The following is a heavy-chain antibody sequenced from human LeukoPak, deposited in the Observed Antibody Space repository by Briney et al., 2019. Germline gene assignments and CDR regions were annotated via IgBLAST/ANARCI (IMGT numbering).Heavy chain of an antibody. J-gene: IGHJ4*02. V-gene: IGHV1-18*01. D-gene: IGHD1-1*01. Sequence: ASVKVSCKASGYTFTSYGISWVRQAPGQGLEWMGWISAYNGNTNYAQKLQGRVTMTTDTSTSTAYMELRSLRSDDTAVYYRARVPLMNWNHDYWGQGTLVTVSS. CDR2: ISAYNGNT. CDR3: ARVPLMNWNHDY. CDR1: GYTFTSYG.